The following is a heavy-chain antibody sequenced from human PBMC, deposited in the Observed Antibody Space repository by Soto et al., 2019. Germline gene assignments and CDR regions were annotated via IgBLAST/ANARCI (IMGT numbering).Heavy chain of an antibody. CDR2: IYYSGST. V-gene: IGHV4-31*03. CDR3: ARERGRPAATLYSYYGMDV. D-gene: IGHD2-2*01. CDR1: GGSISSGGYY. J-gene: IGHJ6*04. Sequence: QVQLQESGPGLVKPSQTLSLTCTVSGGSISSGGYYWSWIRQHPGKGLEWIGYIYYSGSTYYNPSLKSRVTISVDTSKNQFSLKLSSVTAADTAVYYCARERGRPAATLYSYYGMDVWGKGTTATVSS.